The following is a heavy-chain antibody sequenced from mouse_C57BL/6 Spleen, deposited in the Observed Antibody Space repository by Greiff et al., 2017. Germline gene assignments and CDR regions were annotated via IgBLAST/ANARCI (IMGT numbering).Heavy chain of an antibody. V-gene: IGHV3-1*01. CDR2: ISYSGST. Sequence: VQLKESGPGMVKPSQSLSLTCTVTGYSITSGYDWHWIRHFPGNKLEWMGYISYSGSTNYNPSLKSRISITHDTSKNHFFLKLNSVTTEDTATYYCARVGDGYYVDYAMDYWGQGTSVTVSS. D-gene: IGHD2-3*01. CDR3: ARVGDGYYVDYAMDY. J-gene: IGHJ4*01. CDR1: GYSITSGYD.